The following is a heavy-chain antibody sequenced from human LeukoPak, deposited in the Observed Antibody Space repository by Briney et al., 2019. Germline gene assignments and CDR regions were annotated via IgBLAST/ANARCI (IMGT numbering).Heavy chain of an antibody. V-gene: IGHV3-7*04. CDR3: ARDHLRVGATGASDT. J-gene: IGHJ3*02. Sequence: PGGSLRLSCAASRFAFSNYWMSWVRQAPGKGLEWVANIKQDGGEKYYVDSVKGRFSISRDNAKNSLYLQMNSLRAEDTAVYYCARDHLRVGATGASDTWGQGTMFTVSS. CDR2: IKQDGGEK. CDR1: RFAFSNYW. D-gene: IGHD1-26*01.